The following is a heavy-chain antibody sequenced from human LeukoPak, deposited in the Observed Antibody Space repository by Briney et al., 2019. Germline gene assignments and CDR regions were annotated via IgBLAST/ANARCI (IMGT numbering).Heavy chain of an antibody. CDR1: GGPISSYY. Sequence: SETLSLTCTVSGGPISSYYWSWIRQPPGKGLEWIGYIYTSGSTNYNPSLKSRVTISVDTSKNQFSLKLSSVTAADTAVYYCARHTMVRGVSGYYYYYMDVWGKGTTATVSS. CDR2: IYTSGST. D-gene: IGHD3-10*01. V-gene: IGHV4-4*09. J-gene: IGHJ6*03. CDR3: ARHTMVRGVSGYYYYYMDV.